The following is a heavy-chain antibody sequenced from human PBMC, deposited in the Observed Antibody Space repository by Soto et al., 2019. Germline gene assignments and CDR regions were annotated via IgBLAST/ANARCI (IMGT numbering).Heavy chain of an antibody. D-gene: IGHD1-26*01. CDR3: ARAIKRWEVNYYFDF. CDR1: GSTFYNFA. V-gene: IGHV1-69*06. CDR2: IVVDSNTA. Sequence: QVVLLQSGAEVKEPGSSVRVSCQVSGSTFYNFAFSWVRQALGHGPEWMGGIVVDSNTAEYSQRFQDRVTITADTSTDTLYMELGSLTFEDTAVYYCARAIKRWEVNYYFDFWGQGTLVTVSS. J-gene: IGHJ4*02.